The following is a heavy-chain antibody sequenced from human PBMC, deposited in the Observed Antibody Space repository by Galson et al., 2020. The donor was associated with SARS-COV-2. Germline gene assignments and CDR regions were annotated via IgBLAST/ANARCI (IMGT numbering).Heavy chain of an antibody. CDR2: ISAYHGKT. V-gene: IGHV1-18*01. CDR3: ARDGAPYCSTTSCYPYYYYMDV. Sequence: ASVKVSCKASGYTFGNYGLSWVRQAPGQGLEWMGWISAYHGKTNYAQKVQGRVTMTTDTSTSIAYMELRSLRPDDTAVYYCARDGAPYCSTTSCYPYYYYMDVWGKGTTVTVSS. CDR1: GYTFGNYG. J-gene: IGHJ6*03. D-gene: IGHD2-2*01.